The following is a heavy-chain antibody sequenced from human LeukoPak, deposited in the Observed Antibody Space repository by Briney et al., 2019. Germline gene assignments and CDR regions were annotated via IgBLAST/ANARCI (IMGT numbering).Heavy chain of an antibody. J-gene: IGHJ4*02. D-gene: IGHD2-2*02. CDR3: ASEHRGYCSSTSCYTGVDY. CDR2: IYHSGST. CDR1: GYSISSGYD. V-gene: IGHV4-38-2*01. Sequence: SETLSLTCAVSGYSISSGYDWGWIRQPPGKGLEWIGSIYHSGSTYYNPSLKSRVTISVDTSKNQFSLKLSSVTAADTAVYYCASEHRGYCSSTSCYTGVDYWGQGTLVTVSS.